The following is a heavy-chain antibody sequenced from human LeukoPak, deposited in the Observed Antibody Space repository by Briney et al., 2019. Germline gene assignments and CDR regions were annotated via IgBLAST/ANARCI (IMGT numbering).Heavy chain of an antibody. J-gene: IGHJ6*03. CDR2: INPNSGGT. CDR1: GYTFTGYY. Sequence: ASVKVSCKASGYTFTGYYMHWVRQAPGQGLEWMGWINPNSGGTNYAQKFQGRVTMTRDTSISTAYMELSRLRSDDTAAYYCARDLDDYGDYRSYYYYMDVWGKGTTVTVSS. D-gene: IGHD4-17*01. CDR3: ARDLDDYGDYRSYYYYMDV. V-gene: IGHV1-2*02.